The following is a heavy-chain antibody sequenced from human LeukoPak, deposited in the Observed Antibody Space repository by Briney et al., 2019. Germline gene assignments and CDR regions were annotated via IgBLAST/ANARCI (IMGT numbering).Heavy chain of an antibody. CDR2: IWYDGSNK. Sequence: GRSLRLSCAASGFTFSSYGMHWVRQAPGKGLEWVAVIWYDGSNKYYADSVKGRFTISRDNSKNTLYLQMNSLRAEDTAVYYCARAWYCSGGSCYLPDYWGQRTLVTVSS. CDR1: GFTFSSYG. J-gene: IGHJ4*02. CDR3: ARAWYCSGGSCYLPDY. V-gene: IGHV3-33*01. D-gene: IGHD2-15*01.